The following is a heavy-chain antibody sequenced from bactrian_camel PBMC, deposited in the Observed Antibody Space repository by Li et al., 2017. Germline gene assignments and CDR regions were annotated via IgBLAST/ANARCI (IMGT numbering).Heavy chain of an antibody. Sequence: HVQLVESGGDSVQAGGSLRLSCQASGYRYSEHCMAWFRQGPGKEREGVASIERDGERRYAESVKGRFTISKDSARNTVYLQMNNLLPEDTATYYCAEGRGSRGEHCYSLNYWGQGTQVTVS. CDR1: GYRYSEHC. CDR3: AEGRGSRGEHCYSLNY. D-gene: IGHD6*01. CDR2: IERDGER. J-gene: IGHJ4*01. V-gene: IGHV3S53*01.